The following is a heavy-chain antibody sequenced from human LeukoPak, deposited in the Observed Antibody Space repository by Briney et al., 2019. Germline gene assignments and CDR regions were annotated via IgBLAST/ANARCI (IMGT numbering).Heavy chain of an antibody. J-gene: IGHJ6*04. CDR1: GFTFSTYS. D-gene: IGHD3-10*02. CDR2: ITSSRIYI. Sequence: NPGGSLRLSCAGSGFTFSTYSMNWVRQAPGKGLEWVSSITSSRIYIYYADSVKGRFAISRDNAKNSLYLQMNSLRAEDTAVYYCAELGITMIGGVWGEGTTVTISS. V-gene: IGHV3-21*01. CDR3: AELGITMIGGV.